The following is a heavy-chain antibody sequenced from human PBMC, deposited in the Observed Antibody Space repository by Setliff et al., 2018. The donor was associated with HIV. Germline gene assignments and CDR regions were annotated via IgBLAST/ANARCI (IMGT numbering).Heavy chain of an antibody. CDR1: GDIFSSSA. J-gene: IGHJ6*03. CDR3: VRGVQSPPHYSYYYMDV. CDR2: IIPILGVA. Sequence: SVKVSCKGSGDIFSSSAISWVRQAPGQGLDWMGRIIPILGVANYAQRFQGKVTITADKSTSTAYMELTSLRFDDTAMYYCVRGVQSPPHYSYYYMDVWGEGTMVTVSS. V-gene: IGHV1-69*04. D-gene: IGHD3-3*01.